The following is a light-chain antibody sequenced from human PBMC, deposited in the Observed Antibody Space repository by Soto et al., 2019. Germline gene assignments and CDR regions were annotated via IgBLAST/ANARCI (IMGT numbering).Light chain of an antibody. V-gene: IGKV3-11*01. Sequence: EIVLTQSPATLSLSPGERATHSCRASQSVSSYLAWYQQKPGQAPRLLIYDASNRATGIPARFSGSGSGTDFTLTISSLETEDFAVYYCQQRSNWPPRLTFGGGTKVDIK. CDR1: QSVSSY. J-gene: IGKJ4*01. CDR3: QQRSNWPPRLT. CDR2: DAS.